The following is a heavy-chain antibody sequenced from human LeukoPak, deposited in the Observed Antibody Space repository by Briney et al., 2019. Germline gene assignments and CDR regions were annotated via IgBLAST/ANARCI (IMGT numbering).Heavy chain of an antibody. D-gene: IGHD3-3*01. CDR2: IKQDGSEK. CDR1: GFTFSSHW. J-gene: IGHJ4*02. V-gene: IGHV3-7*01. CDR3: ARYDFWSGYYSNFDH. Sequence: AGGSLRLSCAASGFTFSSHWMSWVRQAPGKGLEWVANIKQDGSEKSCVDYVKGRFTISRVNAKNSLYLQMNSLRAEDTAVYFCARYDFWSGYYSNFDHWGQGTLVTVSS.